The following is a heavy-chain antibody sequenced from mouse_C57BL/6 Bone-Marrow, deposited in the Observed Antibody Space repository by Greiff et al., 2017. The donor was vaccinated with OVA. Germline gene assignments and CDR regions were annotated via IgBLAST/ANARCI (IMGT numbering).Heavy chain of an antibody. CDR3: TSLITTVVDYYAMDY. J-gene: IGHJ4*01. CDR2: IRNKANNHAT. D-gene: IGHD1-1*01. V-gene: IGHV6-6*01. CDR1: GFTFSDAW. Sequence: EVQGVESGGGLVQPGGSMKLSCAASGFTFSDAWMDWVRQSPEKGLEWVAEIRNKANNHATYYAESVKGRFTISRDDSKSSVYLQMNSLRAEDTGIYYCTSLITTVVDYYAMDYWGQGTSVTVSS.